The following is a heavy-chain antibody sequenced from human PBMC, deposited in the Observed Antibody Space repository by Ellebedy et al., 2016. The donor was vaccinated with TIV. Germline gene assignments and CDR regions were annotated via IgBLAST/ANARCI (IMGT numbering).Heavy chain of an antibody. CDR1: GFTFSSYA. Sequence: GESLKISCAASGFTFSSYAMSWVRQAPGKGLEWVSTISNTGSRTYYADSVEGRFIISRDNSKKTLYLQMNSLRAEDTALYYCAKDIRGGSYSGMDVWGQGTTVTVSS. D-gene: IGHD1-26*01. CDR3: AKDIRGGSYSGMDV. CDR2: ISNTGSRT. J-gene: IGHJ6*02. V-gene: IGHV3-23*01.